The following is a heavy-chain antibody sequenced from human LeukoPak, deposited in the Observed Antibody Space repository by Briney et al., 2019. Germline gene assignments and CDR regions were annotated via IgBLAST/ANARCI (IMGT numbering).Heavy chain of an antibody. J-gene: IGHJ6*02. D-gene: IGHD3-10*01. Sequence: PSETLSLTCAVSGGSISSGGYSWTWIRRPPGKGLEWIGYRYHSGNTYYNPSLQSRVTISVDRSKNQFSLKLSSVTAADTAVYYCARERPITMVRGASYGMDVWGQGITVTVSS. CDR2: RYHSGNT. V-gene: IGHV4-30-2*01. CDR3: ARERPITMVRGASYGMDV. CDR1: GGSISSGGYS.